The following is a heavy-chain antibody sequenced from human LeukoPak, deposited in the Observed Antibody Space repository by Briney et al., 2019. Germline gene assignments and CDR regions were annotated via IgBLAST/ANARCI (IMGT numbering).Heavy chain of an antibody. V-gene: IGHV1-3*01. CDR3: ARDYMVRGVIITYFDY. CDR2: INAGNGIT. Sequence: ASVKVSCKASGYTFTSYAMHWVRQAPGQRLEWMGWINAGNGITKYSQRFQGRVTITRDTSASTAYMELSSLRSEDTAVYYCARDYMVRGVIITYFDYWGQGTLVTVSS. J-gene: IGHJ4*02. CDR1: GYTFTSYA. D-gene: IGHD3-10*01.